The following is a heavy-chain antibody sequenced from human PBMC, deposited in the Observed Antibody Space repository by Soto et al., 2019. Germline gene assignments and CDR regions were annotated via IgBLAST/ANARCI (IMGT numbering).Heavy chain of an antibody. Sequence: QVQLVQSGAEVKKPGSSVKVSCKASGGTFSSYAISWVRQAPGQGLEWMGGIIPIFGTANYAQKFQGRVTITADESTSTAYMELSSLRYEDTAVYYCARSGRYCISTSCFNWFDPWGQGTLVTVSS. CDR3: ARSGRYCISTSCFNWFDP. CDR1: GGTFSSYA. CDR2: IIPIFGTA. J-gene: IGHJ5*02. V-gene: IGHV1-69*12. D-gene: IGHD2-2*01.